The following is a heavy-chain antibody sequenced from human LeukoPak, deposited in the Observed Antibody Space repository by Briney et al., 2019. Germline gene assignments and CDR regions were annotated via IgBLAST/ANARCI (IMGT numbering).Heavy chain of an antibody. D-gene: IGHD5-18*01. Sequence: PSETLSLTCTVSGGSISSGGYYWSWIRQHPGKGLEWIGYIYYSGSAYYNPSLKSRVTISVDTSKNQFSLKLSSVTAADTAVYYCARAVDTAMVPDYWGQGTLVTVSS. CDR1: GGSISSGGYY. CDR3: ARAVDTAMVPDY. V-gene: IGHV4-31*03. J-gene: IGHJ4*02. CDR2: IYYSGSA.